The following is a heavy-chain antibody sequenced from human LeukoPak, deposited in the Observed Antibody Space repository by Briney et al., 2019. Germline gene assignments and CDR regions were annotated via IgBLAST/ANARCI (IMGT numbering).Heavy chain of an antibody. CDR1: GYTFAGYY. D-gene: IGHD2-8*02. CDR3: ARVSEELVIDH. J-gene: IGHJ4*02. Sequence: ASVTVSCKASGYTFAGYYMHWVRQAPGPGLGWMGWINPNSGGTNYAQNFQGRVTMTRDTSISTAYMKLSSLGSDDTAVYYCARVSEELVIDHWGQETLVTAS. CDR2: INPNSGGT. V-gene: IGHV1-2*02.